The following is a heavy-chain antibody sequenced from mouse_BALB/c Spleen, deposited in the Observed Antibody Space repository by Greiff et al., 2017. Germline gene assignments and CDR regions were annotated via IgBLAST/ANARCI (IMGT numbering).Heavy chain of an antibody. V-gene: IGHV1-69*02. CDR1: GYTFTSYW. Sequence: QVQLQQPGAELVKPGASVKLSCKASGYTFTSYWMHWVKQRPGQGLEWIGEIDPSDSYTNYNQKFKGKATLTVDKSSSTAYMQLSSLTSEDSAVYYCARVTTATYAMDYWGQGTSVTVSS. CDR3: ARVTTATYAMDY. D-gene: IGHD1-2*01. CDR2: IDPSDSYT. J-gene: IGHJ4*01.